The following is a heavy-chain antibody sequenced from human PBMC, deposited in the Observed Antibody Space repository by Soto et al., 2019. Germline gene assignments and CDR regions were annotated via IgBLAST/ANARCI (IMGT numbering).Heavy chain of an antibody. Sequence: ASVKVFCKASGYTFTSYGISWVRQAPGQGLEWMGWISAYNGNTNYAQKLQGRVTMTTETSTSTAYMELRSLRSDDTAVYYCASPSYYDSSGYSLQGFAYWGQGTPVTVSS. CDR3: ASPSYYDSSGYSLQGFAY. CDR1: GYTFTSYG. CDR2: ISAYNGNT. V-gene: IGHV1-18*04. D-gene: IGHD3-22*01. J-gene: IGHJ4*02.